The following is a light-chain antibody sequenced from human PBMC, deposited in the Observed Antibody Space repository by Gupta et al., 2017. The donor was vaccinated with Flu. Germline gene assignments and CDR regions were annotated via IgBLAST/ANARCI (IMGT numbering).Light chain of an antibody. CDR1: SSHIGSNT. CDR3: AAWDDSRNGNVV. Sequence: SVVTQPPSASGTPGQTVTISCSGSSSHIGSNTVNWYRHLPGTSPNLLIYSNNERHSGVPDRCPGSKSGTSASMAISGLQPDEEADYYCAAWDDSRNGNVVFGGGTKLTVL. CDR2: SNN. J-gene: IGLJ2*01. V-gene: IGLV1-44*01.